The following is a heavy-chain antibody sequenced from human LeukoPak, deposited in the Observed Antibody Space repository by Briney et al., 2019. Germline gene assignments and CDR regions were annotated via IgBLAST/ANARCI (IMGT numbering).Heavy chain of an antibody. D-gene: IGHD1-7*01. Sequence: GASVKVSCKASGYTFTSYGISWVRQAPGQGLKWMGWISAYNGNTNYAQKLQGRVTMTTDTSTSTAYMELRSLRSDDTAVYYCARDPYRYNWNSRWFDPWGQGTLVTVSS. V-gene: IGHV1-18*01. CDR1: GYTFTSYG. CDR3: ARDPYRYNWNSRWFDP. J-gene: IGHJ5*02. CDR2: ISAYNGNT.